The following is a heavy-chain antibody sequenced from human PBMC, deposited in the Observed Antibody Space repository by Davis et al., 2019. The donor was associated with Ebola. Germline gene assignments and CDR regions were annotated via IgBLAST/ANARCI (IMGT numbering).Heavy chain of an antibody. V-gene: IGHV3-9*01. CDR2: ISWNSGSI. Sequence: SLKISCAASGFTFDDYAMRWVRQAPGKGLEWASGISWNSGSIGYADSVKGRFTISRDNAKNSLYLQMNSLRAEDTALYYCAKDVSTYYYGSGSYYGMDVWGQGTTVTVSS. J-gene: IGHJ6*02. D-gene: IGHD3-10*01. CDR1: GFTFDDYA. CDR3: AKDVSTYYYGSGSYYGMDV.